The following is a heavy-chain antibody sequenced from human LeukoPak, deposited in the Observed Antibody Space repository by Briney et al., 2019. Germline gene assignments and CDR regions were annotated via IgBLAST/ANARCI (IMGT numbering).Heavy chain of an antibody. D-gene: IGHD1-1*01. Sequence: AGGSLRLSCAASGFTFSSFWMSWVRQAPGKGLEWLANIDEHGRERYYVDSVKGRFTISRDNAKNSLSLQMNSLRAEDTAVYYCARDTPRTSNWNDGSGGWGQGTLVTVSS. V-gene: IGHV3-7*01. J-gene: IGHJ4*02. CDR2: IDEHGRER. CDR3: ARDTPRTSNWNDGSGG. CDR1: GFTFSSFW.